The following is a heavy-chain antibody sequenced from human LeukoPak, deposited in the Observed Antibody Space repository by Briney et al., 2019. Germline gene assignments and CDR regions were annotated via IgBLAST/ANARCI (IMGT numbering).Heavy chain of an antibody. CDR2: ISGSGGST. J-gene: IGHJ4*02. V-gene: IGHV3-23*01. CDR3: AKDVKLTYYDFWSGYLLSFDY. CDR1: GFTFSSYA. D-gene: IGHD3-3*01. Sequence: GGSLRLSCAASGFTFSSYAMSWVRQAPGKGLEWVSAISGSGGSTYYADSVKGRFTISRDNSKNTLYLQMNSLRAEDTAVYYCAKDVKLTYYDFWSGYLLSFDYWGQGTLVTVSS.